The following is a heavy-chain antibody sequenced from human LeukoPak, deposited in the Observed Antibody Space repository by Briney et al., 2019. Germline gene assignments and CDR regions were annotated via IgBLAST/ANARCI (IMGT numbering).Heavy chain of an antibody. J-gene: IGHJ4*02. V-gene: IGHV3-9*01. CDR3: AAGSGWQMGGIFDY. D-gene: IGHD6-19*01. Sequence: PGGSLRLSCAASGFTVGSNYMSWVRQAPGKGLEWVSSISWNSGSIDYADSVKGRFTISRDNAKNSLYLQMNSLRAEDTALYYCAAGSGWQMGGIFDYWGQGTLVTVSS. CDR2: ISWNSGSI. CDR1: GFTVGSNY.